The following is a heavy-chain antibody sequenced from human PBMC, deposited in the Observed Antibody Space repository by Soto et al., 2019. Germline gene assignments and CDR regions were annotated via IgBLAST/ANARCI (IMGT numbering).Heavy chain of an antibody. J-gene: IGHJ5*02. CDR2: ISYDGSNK. CDR1: GFTFISYG. CDR3: AKNKDDFWSGSISDP. D-gene: IGHD3-3*01. V-gene: IGHV3-30*04. Sequence: GGSLRLSCAASGFTFISYGMHWVRQAPCKGLEWVAVISYDGSNKYYGDSVKGRFTISRDNSNNTLYLQMNSLRPEDTAVYYCAKNKDDFWSGSISDPWGQGTLVTVSS.